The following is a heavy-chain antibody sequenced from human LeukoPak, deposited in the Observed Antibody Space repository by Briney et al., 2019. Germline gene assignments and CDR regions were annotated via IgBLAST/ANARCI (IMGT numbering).Heavy chain of an antibody. CDR2: IYHSGST. D-gene: IGHD4-17*01. V-gene: IGHV4-38-2*02. CDR3: ARAYGDYSIDY. Sequence: PSETLSLTCTVSGYSLSSGYYWGWIRQPPGKGLEWIGSIYHSGSTYYNPSLKSRVTISVDTSKNQFSLKLSSVTAADTAVYYCARAYGDYSIDYWGQGTLVTVSS. J-gene: IGHJ4*02. CDR1: GYSLSSGYY.